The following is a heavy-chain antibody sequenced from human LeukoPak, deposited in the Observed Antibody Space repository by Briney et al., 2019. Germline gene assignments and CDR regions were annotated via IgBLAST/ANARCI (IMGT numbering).Heavy chain of an antibody. CDR3: AKGREYCSGGSCTGGAFDI. J-gene: IGHJ3*02. D-gene: IGHD2-15*01. V-gene: IGHV3-23*01. CDR2: ISGSGGST. CDR1: GFTFSSYA. Sequence: QTGGSLRLSCAASGFTFSSYATSWVRQAPGKGLEWVSAISGSGGSTYYADSVKGRFTISRDNSKNTLYLQMNSLRAEDTAVYYCAKGREYCSGGSCTGGAFDIWGQGTMVTVSS.